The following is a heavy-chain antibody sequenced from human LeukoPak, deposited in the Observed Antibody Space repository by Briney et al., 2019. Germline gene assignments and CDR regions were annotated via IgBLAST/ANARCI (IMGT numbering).Heavy chain of an antibody. D-gene: IGHD6-13*01. CDR2: INHSGST. J-gene: IGHJ6*02. Sequence: PSETLSLTCAVYGVSFSGYYWSWIRQPPGRGLEWVGEINHSGSTNYNPSLKSRVTISVDTSKNQFSLKLSSVTAADTAVYYCARGKRMASSSWHYYYYGMDVWGQGTTVTVSS. CDR3: ARGKRMASSSWHYYYYGMDV. V-gene: IGHV4-34*01. CDR1: GVSFSGYY.